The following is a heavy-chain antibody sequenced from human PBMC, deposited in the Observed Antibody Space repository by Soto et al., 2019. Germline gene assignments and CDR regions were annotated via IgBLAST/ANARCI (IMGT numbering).Heavy chain of an antibody. Sequence: EVQLVESGGGLVQPGGSLRLSCAASECTFSTYGMSWVRQPPGKGLEWVSGISSSGSSTYYAESVKGRFTISRDNAKNTLYLQMSSLRAEDAAIYYCVKDHGWLLYHWGQGTLIIVSS. D-gene: IGHD2-15*01. V-gene: IGHV3-23*04. J-gene: IGHJ5*02. CDR3: VKDHGWLLYH. CDR2: ISSSGSST. CDR1: ECTFSTYG.